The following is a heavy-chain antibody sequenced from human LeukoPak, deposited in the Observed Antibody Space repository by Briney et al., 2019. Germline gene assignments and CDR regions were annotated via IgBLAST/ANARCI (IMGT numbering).Heavy chain of an antibody. J-gene: IGHJ4*02. Sequence: ASVNVSCKASGGTFSSYAISWVRQSPGQGLGWMGGIIPIFGTANYTQNFQGRVTMTRNTSIRTAYMELSSLRSEDTAVYYCARWGPMIVERGSYFDYWGQGTLVTVSS. CDR3: ARWGPMIVERGSYFDY. D-gene: IGHD3-22*01. CDR1: GGTFSSYA. CDR2: IIPIFGTA. V-gene: IGHV1-69*05.